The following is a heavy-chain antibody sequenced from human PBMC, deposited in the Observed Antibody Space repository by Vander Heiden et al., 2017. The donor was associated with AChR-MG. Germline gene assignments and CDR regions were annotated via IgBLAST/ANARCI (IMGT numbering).Heavy chain of an antibody. Sequence: EVQLVESGGGLVKPGGSLRLSCAASGFTFSSYSMNWARQAPGKGLEWVSSISSSSSYIYYADSVKGRFTISRDNAKNSLYLQMNSLRAEDTAVYYCARADYSSSWYYFDYWGQGTLVTVSS. J-gene: IGHJ4*02. D-gene: IGHD6-13*01. CDR2: ISSSSSYI. V-gene: IGHV3-21*01. CDR1: GFTFSSYS. CDR3: ARADYSSSWYYFDY.